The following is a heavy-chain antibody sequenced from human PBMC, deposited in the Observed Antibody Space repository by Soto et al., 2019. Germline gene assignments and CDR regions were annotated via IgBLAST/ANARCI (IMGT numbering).Heavy chain of an antibody. D-gene: IGHD4-17*01. J-gene: IGHJ6*03. CDR3: ARDSATVTSYYYYCMDV. CDR2: INPSGGST. V-gene: IGHV1-46*01. Sequence: ASVKVSCKASVYTFTSNYLHWVRQAPGQGFEWMGIINPSGGSTNFAQKFQGRLSMTRDTSTSTVYMELRSLTSEDTAVYYCARDSATVTSYYYYCMDVWGKGTTVTVSS. CDR1: VYTFTSNY.